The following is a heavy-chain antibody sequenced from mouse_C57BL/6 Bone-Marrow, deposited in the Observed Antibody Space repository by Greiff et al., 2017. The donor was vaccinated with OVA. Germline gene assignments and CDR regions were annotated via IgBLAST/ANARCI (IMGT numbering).Heavy chain of an antibody. V-gene: IGHV1-15*01. Sequence: VQLQQSGAELVRPGASVPLSCKASGYTFTDSEMHWVKQTPVHGLEWIGAIAPEPGGTAYTQKFKGKAILTADKSSSTAYMELRSLTSEDSAVYYCTRGYSNYYAMDYWGQGTSVTVSS. J-gene: IGHJ4*01. CDR1: GYTFTDSE. D-gene: IGHD2-5*01. CDR3: TRGYSNYYAMDY. CDR2: IAPEPGGT.